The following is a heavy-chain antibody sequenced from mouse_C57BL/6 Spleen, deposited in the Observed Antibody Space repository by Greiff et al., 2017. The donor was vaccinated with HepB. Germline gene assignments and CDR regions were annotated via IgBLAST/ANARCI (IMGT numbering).Heavy chain of an antibody. CDR2: IYPRDGST. Sequence: VHLVESGPELVKPGASVKLSCKASGYTFTSYDINWVKQRPGQGLEWIGWIYPRDGSTKYNEKFKGKATLTVDTSSSTAYMELHSLTSEDSAVYICARGANWDNGYAMDYWGQGTSGTVSS. CDR3: ARGANWDNGYAMDY. CDR1: GYTFTSYD. J-gene: IGHJ4*01. V-gene: IGHV1-85*01. D-gene: IGHD4-1*01.